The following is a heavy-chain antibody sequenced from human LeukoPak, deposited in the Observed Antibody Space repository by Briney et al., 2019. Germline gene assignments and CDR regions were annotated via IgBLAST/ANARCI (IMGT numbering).Heavy chain of an antibody. Sequence: PGRSLRLSCAASKFTFTNYGMHWVRQAPGKGLEWIARIKSKTDGGTTDYTAPVKGRFTISRDDSKNTLYLQMNSLKTEDTAVYYCTTDETPPSWGQGTLVTVSS. CDR1: KFTFTNYG. D-gene: IGHD2-15*01. CDR3: TTDETPPS. CDR2: IKSKTDGGTT. V-gene: IGHV3-15*01. J-gene: IGHJ4*02.